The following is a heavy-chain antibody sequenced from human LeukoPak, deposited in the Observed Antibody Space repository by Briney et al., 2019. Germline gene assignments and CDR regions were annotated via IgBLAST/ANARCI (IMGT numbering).Heavy chain of an antibody. CDR2: IYHSGST. J-gene: IGHJ3*02. V-gene: IGHV4-38-2*01. D-gene: IGHD5-18*01. CDR3: ARLPWIQLWLGAFDI. CDR1: GYSISSGYY. Sequence: SETLSLTCAVSGYSISSGYYWGLIREPPGKRLEWIGSIYHSGSTYYNPSLKSRVTIAVDPSKNQLSLKLSSVTAADTAVYYCARLPWIQLWLGAFDIWGQGTMVTVSS.